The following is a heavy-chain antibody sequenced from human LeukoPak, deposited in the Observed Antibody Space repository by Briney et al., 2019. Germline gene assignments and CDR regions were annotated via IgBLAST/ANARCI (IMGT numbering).Heavy chain of an antibody. Sequence: GGSLRLSCEASGFAFRSYGMHWVRQAPGKGLEWVAVMSSDGSTKYRSDSVKGRFTISRDNPENTLYLQMNSLRVEDTAVYYCAKDGRECSGETCRSYYYHYGMDVWGRGTTVTVSS. CDR3: AKDGRECSGETCRSYYYHYGMDV. J-gene: IGHJ6*02. CDR2: MSSDGSTK. D-gene: IGHD2-15*01. CDR1: GFAFRSYG. V-gene: IGHV3-30*02.